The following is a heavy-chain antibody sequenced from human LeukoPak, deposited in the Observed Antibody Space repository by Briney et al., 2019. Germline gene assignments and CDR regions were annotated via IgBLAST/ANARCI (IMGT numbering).Heavy chain of an antibody. CDR2: ISGSGGST. CDR3: AKPRTGPYDFWIT. CDR1: GFTFSSYS. J-gene: IGHJ5*02. Sequence: GGSLRLSWAASGFTFSSYSMNWVRQAPGKGLELVSAISGSGGSTYYADSVQGRFTISRDNSKNTLYLQMNSLRAEDTAVYYCAKPRTGPYDFWITWGQGTLVTVSS. V-gene: IGHV3-23*01. D-gene: IGHD3-3*01.